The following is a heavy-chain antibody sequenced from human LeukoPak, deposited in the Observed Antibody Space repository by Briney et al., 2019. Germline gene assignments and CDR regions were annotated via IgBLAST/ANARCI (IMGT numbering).Heavy chain of an antibody. J-gene: IGHJ4*02. D-gene: IGHD2-15*01. CDR2: ISGSGGST. Sequence: GGSLRLSCAASGFTFSSYAMSWVRQAPGKGLEWVSAISGSGGSTYYADSVKGRFTISRNNSKNTLYLQMNSLRAEDTAVYYCAKVGCSGGSCYFDYWGQGTLVTVSS. CDR3: AKVGCSGGSCYFDY. V-gene: IGHV3-23*01. CDR1: GFTFSSYA.